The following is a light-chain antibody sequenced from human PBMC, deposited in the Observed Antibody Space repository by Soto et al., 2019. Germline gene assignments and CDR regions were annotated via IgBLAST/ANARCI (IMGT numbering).Light chain of an antibody. CDR3: GTWDNRLSVYV. CDR2: DND. J-gene: IGLJ1*01. CDR1: SSNIGDNF. V-gene: IGLV1-51*01. Sequence: QSVLTQPPSVSAAPGQKVTLSCSGSSSNIGDNFVSWYQKLPGTAPKVLIYDNDKRPSGIPDRFSGSKSGTSATLGITGLQTGDEAAYFCGTWDNRLSVYVFGTGTKVT.